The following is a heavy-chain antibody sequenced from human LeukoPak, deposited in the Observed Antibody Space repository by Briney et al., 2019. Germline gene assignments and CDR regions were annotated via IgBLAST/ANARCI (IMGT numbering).Heavy chain of an antibody. CDR2: IYYSGST. CDR1: GGSISSGGYS. D-gene: IGHD3-22*01. Sequence: SETLSLTCAVSGGSISSGGYSWSWIRQPPGKGLEWIGYIYYSGSTYYNPSLKSRVTMSVDTSKNQFSLKLSSVTAADTAVYYCARDGGYYGGYWGQGTLVTVSS. V-gene: IGHV4-30-4*07. J-gene: IGHJ4*02. CDR3: ARDGGYYGGY.